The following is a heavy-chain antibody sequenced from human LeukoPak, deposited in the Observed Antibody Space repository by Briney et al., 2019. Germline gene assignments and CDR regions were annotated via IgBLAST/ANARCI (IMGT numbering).Heavy chain of an antibody. Sequence: ASVKVSCKASGYTFTSYGISWVRQAPGQGLEWMGWISAYNGNTNYAQKLQGRVTMTTDTSTSTAYMELRSLRSDDTAVYYCARARSRLNWFDPWGQGILVTVSS. D-gene: IGHD2-15*01. V-gene: IGHV1-18*01. CDR1: GYTFTSYG. J-gene: IGHJ5*02. CDR3: ARARSRLNWFDP. CDR2: ISAYNGNT.